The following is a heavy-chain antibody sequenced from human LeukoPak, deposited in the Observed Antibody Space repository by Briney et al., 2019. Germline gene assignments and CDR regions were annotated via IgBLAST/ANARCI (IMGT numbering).Heavy chain of an antibody. J-gene: IGHJ4*02. CDR1: GFAFSNYW. D-gene: IGHD3-9*01. CDR2: IRGSGGGT. CDR3: AKVRSDYYDILTGNYNPLFDY. V-gene: IGHV3-23*01. Sequence: GGSLRLSCAASGFAFSNYWLHWVRQAPGKGLEWVSAIRGSGGGTYYADSVKGRFTISRDNSKNTLYLQMNSLRAEDTAVYYCAKVRSDYYDILTGNYNPLFDYWGQGTLVTVSS.